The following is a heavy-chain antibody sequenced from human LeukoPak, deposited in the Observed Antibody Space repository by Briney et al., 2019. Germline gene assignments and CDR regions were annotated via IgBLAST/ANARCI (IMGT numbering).Heavy chain of an antibody. CDR2: ISGSGGRT. Sequence: PGGSLRLSCAASGFTFSSYGMSWVRQAPGKGLEWVSSISGSGGRTYYADSVKGRFTISRDNSKNTLYLQMNSLRAEDTAIYYCAREPRGYGFDYWGQGTLVTVSS. J-gene: IGHJ4*02. CDR1: GFTFSSYG. D-gene: IGHD6-25*01. CDR3: AREPRGYGFDY. V-gene: IGHV3-23*01.